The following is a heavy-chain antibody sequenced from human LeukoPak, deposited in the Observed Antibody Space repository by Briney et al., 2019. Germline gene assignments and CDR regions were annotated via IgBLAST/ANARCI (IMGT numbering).Heavy chain of an antibody. Sequence: PSETLSLTCTVSGGSISSSTYYWGWIRQSPGKGLEWIGSVHYSGGSYYSPSLKSRVTISLNTSKNQFSLKLSSVTAANTAVYYCARVTPAGAWLGYFDYWGQGTLVTVSS. J-gene: IGHJ4*02. V-gene: IGHV4-39*07. CDR3: ARVTPAGAWLGYFDY. CDR1: GGSISSSTYY. D-gene: IGHD6-19*01. CDR2: VHYSGGS.